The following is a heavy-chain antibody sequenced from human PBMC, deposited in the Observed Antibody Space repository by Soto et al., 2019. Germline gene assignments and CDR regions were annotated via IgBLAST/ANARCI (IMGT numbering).Heavy chain of an antibody. D-gene: IGHD3-10*01. CDR1: GDSVSSNSAA. V-gene: IGHV6-1*01. Sequence: PSQTLSLTCAISGDSVSSNSAAWNWIRQSPSRGLEWLGRTYYRSKCYNDYAVSVKSRITINPDTSKNQFSLQLNSVTPEDTAVYYCARDHYDGSGSYYSIPWFDPWGKGTLVTVAS. CDR3: ARDHYDGSGSYYSIPWFDP. CDR2: TYYRSKCYN. J-gene: IGHJ5*02.